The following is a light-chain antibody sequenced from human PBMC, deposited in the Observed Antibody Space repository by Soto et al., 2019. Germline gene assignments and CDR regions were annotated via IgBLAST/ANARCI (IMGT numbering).Light chain of an antibody. Sequence: DIQMTQSPSSLSASVGDRVTITCRASQSISSYLNWYQQKPGKVPTLLIYAASRLQSGVPSRFSGSGSGTDFTLTIRSLQPEDFATYYCQQSDSTPNAFGKGTKVQIK. V-gene: IGKV1-39*01. CDR3: QQSDSTPNA. J-gene: IGKJ1*01. CDR1: QSISSY. CDR2: AAS.